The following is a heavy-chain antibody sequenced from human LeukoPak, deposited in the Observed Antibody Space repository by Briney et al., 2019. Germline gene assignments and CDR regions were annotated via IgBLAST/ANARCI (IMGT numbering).Heavy chain of an antibody. CDR3: ARGSDWNPLYYYYYMDV. CDR1: GFTFSDYY. D-gene: IGHD1-1*01. CDR2: ISSSSSYI. Sequence: GGSLRLSCAASGFTFSDYYMSWIRQAPGKGLEWVSYISSSSSYIYYADSVKGRFTISRDNAKNSLYLQMNSLRAEDTAVYYCARGSDWNPLYYYYYMDVWGKGTTVTVSS. J-gene: IGHJ6*03. V-gene: IGHV3-11*06.